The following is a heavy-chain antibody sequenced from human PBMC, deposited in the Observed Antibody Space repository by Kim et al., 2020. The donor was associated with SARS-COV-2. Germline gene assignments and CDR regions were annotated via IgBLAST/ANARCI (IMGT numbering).Heavy chain of an antibody. D-gene: IGHD3-16*01. CDR2: IHSDGPKT. CDR3: ARFHDVDS. V-gene: IGHV5-51*01. Sequence: GESLKISCKTSGYIFTNYWIAWVCQMPGKGLDWMGVIHSDGPKTLYSPSLQGQVTFSVDNSINTAYLQWSSLTASDSAIYYCARFHDVDSWGQGTLVTV. CDR1: GYIFTNYW. J-gene: IGHJ4*02.